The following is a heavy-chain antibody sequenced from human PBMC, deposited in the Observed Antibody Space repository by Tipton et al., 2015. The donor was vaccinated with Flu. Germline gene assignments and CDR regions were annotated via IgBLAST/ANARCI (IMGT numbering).Heavy chain of an antibody. D-gene: IGHD6-6*01. CDR2: VYTSGNT. Sequence: TLSLTCTVSGGSISSSPYYWSWIRQPAGKGLEWIGRVYTSGNTIYNPSLKSRVTMSLDASKNQFSLSLTSVTAADSAVYFCAKGRGAASSSGVFDSWGRGTLVTVSS. CDR3: AKGRGAASSSGVFDS. V-gene: IGHV4-61*02. J-gene: IGHJ4*02. CDR1: GGSISSSPYY.